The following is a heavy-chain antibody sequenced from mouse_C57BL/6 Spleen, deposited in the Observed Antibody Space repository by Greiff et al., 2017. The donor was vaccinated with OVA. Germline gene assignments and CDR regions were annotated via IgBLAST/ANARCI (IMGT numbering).Heavy chain of an antibody. V-gene: IGHV1-55*01. Sequence: QVQLKQPGAELVKPGASVKMSCKASGYTFTSYWLTWVKQRPGQGLEWIGDIYPGSGSTNYNEKFKSKDTLTVDTSSSTAYMQLSSMTSEDSAVYYCARGYGSDYWGQGTTLTVSS. CDR2: IYPGSGST. D-gene: IGHD1-1*01. CDR3: ARGYGSDY. J-gene: IGHJ2*01. CDR1: GYTFTSYW.